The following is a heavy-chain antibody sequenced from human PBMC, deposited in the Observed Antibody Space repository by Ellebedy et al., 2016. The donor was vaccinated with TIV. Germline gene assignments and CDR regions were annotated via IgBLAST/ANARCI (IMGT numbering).Heavy chain of an antibody. J-gene: IGHJ6*02. CDR2: IYSGGST. CDR3: AKSGNTKGDYYYYYGMDV. Sequence: PGGSLRLSCAASGFTVSSNYMSWVRQAPGKGLEWVSVIYSGGSTYYADPVKGRFTISRDNSKNTLYLQMNSLRAEDTAVYYCAKSGNTKGDYYYYYGMDVWGQGTTVTVSS. D-gene: IGHD4-23*01. V-gene: IGHV3-53*01. CDR1: GFTVSSNY.